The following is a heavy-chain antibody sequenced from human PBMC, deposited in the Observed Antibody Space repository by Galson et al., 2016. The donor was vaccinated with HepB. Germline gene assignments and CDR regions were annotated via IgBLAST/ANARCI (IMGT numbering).Heavy chain of an antibody. J-gene: IGHJ4*02. CDR1: GFTFSNYG. Sequence: SLRLSCAASGFTFSNYGMHWVRQAPGKGLEWVAADSMDGRRTLYADSVKGRFTISRDNSNNMLFLQMSSLRPDDTAVYYCAKRHEYCPPVGCSVDYWGQGTLVFVSS. CDR2: DSMDGRRT. V-gene: IGHV3-30*18. D-gene: IGHD2/OR15-2a*01. CDR3: AKRHEYCPPVGCSVDY.